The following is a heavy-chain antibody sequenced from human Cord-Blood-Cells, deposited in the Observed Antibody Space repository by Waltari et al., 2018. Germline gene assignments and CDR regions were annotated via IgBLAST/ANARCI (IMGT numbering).Heavy chain of an antibody. V-gene: IGHV4-39*01. CDR3: ARYCSGGSCYDAFDI. CDR1: GGSISSSSYY. Sequence: QLQLQESGPGLVKPSETLSLTCTVSGGSISSSSYYWGWLRQPPGKGLEWIGSIYYSGSTYYNPSLKSRVTISVDTSKNQFSLKLSSVTAADTAVYYCARYCSGGSCYDAFDIWGQGTMVTVSS. D-gene: IGHD2-15*01. CDR2: IYYSGST. J-gene: IGHJ3*02.